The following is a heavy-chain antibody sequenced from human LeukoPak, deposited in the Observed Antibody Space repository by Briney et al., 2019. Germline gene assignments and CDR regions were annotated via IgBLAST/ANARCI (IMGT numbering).Heavy chain of an antibody. CDR2: IIPILGIA. Sequence: SVKVSCKASGYTFTSYGISWVRQAPGQGLEWMGRIIPILGIANYAQKFQGRVTITADKSTSTAYMELSSLRSEDTAVYYCARTSGSGSEGGWFDPWGQGTLVTVSS. D-gene: IGHD3-10*01. CDR3: ARTSGSGSEGGWFDP. V-gene: IGHV1-69*04. J-gene: IGHJ5*02. CDR1: GYTFTSYG.